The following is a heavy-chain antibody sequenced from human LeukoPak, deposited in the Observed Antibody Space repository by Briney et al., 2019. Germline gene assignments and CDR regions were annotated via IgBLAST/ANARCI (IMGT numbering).Heavy chain of an antibody. V-gene: IGHV4-59*01. CDR1: GGSISSYY. CDR2: IYYSGNT. CDR3: AREVWFGGHRNFDY. Sequence: KTSETLSLTCTVSGGSISSYYWSWIRQPPGKGLEWIGYIYYSGNTNYNPSLKSRVTISVDTSRNQFSLKLSSVTAADTAVYYCAREVWFGGHRNFDYWGQGTLVTVSS. J-gene: IGHJ4*02. D-gene: IGHD3-10*01.